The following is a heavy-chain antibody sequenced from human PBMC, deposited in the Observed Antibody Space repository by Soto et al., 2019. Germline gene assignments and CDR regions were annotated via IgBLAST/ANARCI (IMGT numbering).Heavy chain of an antibody. CDR2: ISAHNGNT. V-gene: IGHV1-18*01. J-gene: IGHJ4*02. CDR1: GYAFTTYG. Sequence: QVHLVQSGAEVKKPGASVKVSCKGSGYAFTTYGITWVRQAPGQGLEWMGWISAHNGNTNYAQKPPGRVTVTRDTSPSTAYMELRSLRSDGTAVYYCARGRYGDYWGQGALVTVSS. CDR3: ARGRYGDY. D-gene: IGHD1-1*01.